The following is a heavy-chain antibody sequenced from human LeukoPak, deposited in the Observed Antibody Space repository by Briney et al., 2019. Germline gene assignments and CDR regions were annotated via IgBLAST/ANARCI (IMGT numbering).Heavy chain of an antibody. J-gene: IGHJ4*02. CDR2: VHSSGTT. Sequence: SETLSLTCTVSGGSISGSYWTWIRQSPGKGLEWIGYVHSSGTTNYTPSLKSRVTISVDTSKNQISLKVSSATAADTAVYYCARVRFSRDRNNSGSDVLFDYWGQGTLVTVSS. D-gene: IGHD6-19*01. CDR1: GGSISGSY. V-gene: IGHV4-59*01. CDR3: ARVRFSRDRNNSGSDVLFDY.